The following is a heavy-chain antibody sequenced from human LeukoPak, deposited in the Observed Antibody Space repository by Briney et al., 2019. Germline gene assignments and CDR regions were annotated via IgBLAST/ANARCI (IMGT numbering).Heavy chain of an antibody. CDR2: SNVGNGNT. V-gene: IGHV1-3*02. J-gene: IGHJ3*02. D-gene: IGHD2-2*01. Sequence: ASVKASCKASGYTFNSYAIHWVRQAPGQRLEWMGWSNVGNGNTKYSQEFQGRVTTTRDTSASTVYMELSSLRSEDMAVYYCAREGDIVVVPGAFDIWGQGTMVTVSS. CDR1: GYTFNSYA. CDR3: AREGDIVVVPGAFDI.